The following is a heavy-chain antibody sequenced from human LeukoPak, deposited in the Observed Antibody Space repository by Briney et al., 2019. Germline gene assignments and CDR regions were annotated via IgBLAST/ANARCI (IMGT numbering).Heavy chain of an antibody. Sequence: PGGSLRLSCAASGFTFSSYWMSWVRQAPGKGLEWVANIKQDGSEKYYVDSVKGRFTISRDNAKNSLYLQMNSLRAEDTAVYYCARDNRGLWFGESPYFDYWGQGTLVTVSS. CDR1: GFTFSSYW. J-gene: IGHJ4*02. CDR3: ARDNRGLWFGESPYFDY. D-gene: IGHD3-10*01. V-gene: IGHV3-7*01. CDR2: IKQDGSEK.